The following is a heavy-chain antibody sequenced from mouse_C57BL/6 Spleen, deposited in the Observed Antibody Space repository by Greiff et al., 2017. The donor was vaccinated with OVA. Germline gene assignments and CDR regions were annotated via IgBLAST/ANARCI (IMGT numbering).Heavy chain of an antibody. Sequence: QVQLKQPGTELVKPGASVKLSCKASGYTFTSYWMHWVKQRPGQGLEWIGNINPSNGGTNYNEKFKSKATLTVDKSSSTAYIQLSSLTSEDSAVYYCAREGEAYDYDDFDYWGQGTTLTVSS. CDR3: AREGEAYDYDDFDY. D-gene: IGHD2-4*01. CDR2: INPSNGGT. J-gene: IGHJ2*01. V-gene: IGHV1-53*01. CDR1: GYTFTSYW.